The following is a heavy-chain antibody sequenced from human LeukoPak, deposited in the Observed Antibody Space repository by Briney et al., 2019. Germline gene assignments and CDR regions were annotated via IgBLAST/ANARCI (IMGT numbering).Heavy chain of an antibody. CDR1: GYTFTSYG. Sequence: ASVKVSCKASGYTFTSYGISWVRQAPGQGLEWMGWISAYNGNTNYAQKFQGRVTMTRDTSISTAYMELSRLRSDDTAVYYCARDLTYCSGGSCYSGSMDYWGQGTLVTVSS. J-gene: IGHJ4*02. CDR2: ISAYNGNT. V-gene: IGHV1-18*01. D-gene: IGHD2-15*01. CDR3: ARDLTYCSGGSCYSGSMDY.